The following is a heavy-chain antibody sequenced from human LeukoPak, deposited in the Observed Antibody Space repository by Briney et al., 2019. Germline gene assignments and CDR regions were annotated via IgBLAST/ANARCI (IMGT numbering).Heavy chain of an antibody. J-gene: IGHJ4*02. CDR3: AKYSGSYGRPLDY. CDR1: GFTFSSNV. D-gene: IGHD3-10*01. Sequence: GGSLRLSCAASGFTFSSNVMSWVRQAPGKGLEWVSAISGSGGNTFYADSVKGRFTISRDNSKNTLCLQMNSLRAEDTAVYYCAKYSGSYGRPLDYWGQGTLVTVSS. CDR2: ISGSGGNT. V-gene: IGHV3-23*01.